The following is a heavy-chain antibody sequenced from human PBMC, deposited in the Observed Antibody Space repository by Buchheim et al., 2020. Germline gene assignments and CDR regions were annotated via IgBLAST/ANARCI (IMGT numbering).Heavy chain of an antibody. V-gene: IGHV3-7*01. Sequence: EVQLVESGGGLVQPGGSLRLSCAASGFTSSSYWMSWVRQAPGKGLEWVANIKQDGRENYYVDSVRGRFTISRDNAKNSLYLRMNSLRDEDTAVYYCARTDSSGYYANYWGQGTL. CDR1: GFTSSSYW. CDR3: ARTDSSGYYANY. CDR2: IKQDGREN. J-gene: IGHJ4*02. D-gene: IGHD3-22*01.